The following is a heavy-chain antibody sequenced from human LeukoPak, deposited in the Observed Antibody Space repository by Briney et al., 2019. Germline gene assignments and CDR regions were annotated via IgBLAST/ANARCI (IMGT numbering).Heavy chain of an antibody. CDR3: ARGGVAAGGDY. D-gene: IGHD6-13*01. V-gene: IGHV3-74*01. CDR2: INGDGSST. Sequence: PGGSLRLSCVASGFTFGTHWMHWVRQAPGKGLVWVSRINGDGSSTSYADSVKGRFTISRDNAKNTMYLQMNSLRAEDTAVYYCARGGVAAGGDYWGQRSLVTVSS. CDR1: GFTFGTHW. J-gene: IGHJ4*02.